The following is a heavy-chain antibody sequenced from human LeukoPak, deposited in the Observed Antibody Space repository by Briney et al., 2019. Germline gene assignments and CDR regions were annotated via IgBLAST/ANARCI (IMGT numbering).Heavy chain of an antibody. CDR3: AKEGDSGSPTDKNDY. V-gene: IGHV3-11*04. Sequence: GGSLRLSCAASGFTFSDHYMSWIRQTPGKGLEWVSYISTSGTTIYYADSVKGRFTISRDNSKNTLYLQMNSLRAEDTAVYYCAKEGDSGSPTDKNDYWGQGTLVTVSS. D-gene: IGHD1-26*01. J-gene: IGHJ4*02. CDR1: GFTFSDHY. CDR2: ISTSGTTI.